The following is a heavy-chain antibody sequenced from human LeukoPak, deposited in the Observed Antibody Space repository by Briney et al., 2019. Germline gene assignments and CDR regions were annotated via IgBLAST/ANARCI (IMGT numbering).Heavy chain of an antibody. CDR3: ATSYYDSSGYPYY. CDR1: GFTFSSFS. D-gene: IGHD3-22*01. CDR2: INSVNSGI. J-gene: IGHJ4*02. V-gene: IGHV3-48*04. Sequence: GGSLRLSCSGSGFTFSSFSMNWVRQAPGKGLEWISYINSVNSGIYYAESVKGRFIISRDNAKNSLFLQMTSLRADDTAVYYCATSYYDSSGYPYYWGQGILVTVSS.